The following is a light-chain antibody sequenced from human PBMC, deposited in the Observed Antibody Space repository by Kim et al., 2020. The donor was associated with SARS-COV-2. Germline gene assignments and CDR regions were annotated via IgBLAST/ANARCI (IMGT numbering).Light chain of an antibody. Sequence: ALGQKVRIKCQGDSLRSYDASWYQKKPGQAPVLVIYGKNNRPSGIPDRFSGSSAGNTASLTITGAQAEDEADYYCNSRDSSGNHYVFGTGTKVTVL. V-gene: IGLV3-19*01. CDR2: GKN. J-gene: IGLJ1*01. CDR1: SLRSYD. CDR3: NSRDSSGNHYV.